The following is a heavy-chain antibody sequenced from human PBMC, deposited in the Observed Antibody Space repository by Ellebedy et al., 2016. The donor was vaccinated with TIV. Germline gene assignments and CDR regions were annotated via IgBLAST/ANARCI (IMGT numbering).Heavy chain of an antibody. J-gene: IGHJ4*02. CDR3: AQRGADY. CDR1: GFTFSSYA. CDR2: ISHTGSGT. D-gene: IGHD3-16*01. V-gene: IGHV3-23*01. Sequence: GESLKISCAASGFTFSSYAMSWVRQAPGKGLEWVSTISHTGSGTYYADSVEGRFTISRDNAKNSLYLQMNSLRAEDTAVYYCAQRGADYWGQGTPVTVSS.